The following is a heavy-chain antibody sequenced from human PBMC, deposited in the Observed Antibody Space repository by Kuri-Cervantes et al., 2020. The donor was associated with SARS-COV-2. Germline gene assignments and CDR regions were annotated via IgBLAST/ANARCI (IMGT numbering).Heavy chain of an antibody. J-gene: IGHJ4*02. D-gene: IGHD7-27*01. CDR1: GFIFSDYY. CDR2: IGPSGTTK. CDR3: ARDLRMGKSLDY. Sequence: GESLKISCTASGFIFSDYYMTWIRQAPGKGLEWVSSIGPSGTTKYYADSVKGRFTISRDNAKNSLYLQMSSLTAEDTATYYCARDLRMGKSLDYWGQGTLVTVSS. V-gene: IGHV3-11*01.